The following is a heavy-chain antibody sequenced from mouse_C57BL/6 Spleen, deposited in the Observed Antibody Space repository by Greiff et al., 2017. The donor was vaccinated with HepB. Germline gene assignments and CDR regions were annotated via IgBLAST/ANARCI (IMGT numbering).Heavy chain of an antibody. J-gene: IGHJ3*01. CDR1: GYTFTSYW. CDR3: ARVSDDYGFAY. CDR2: IDPSDSYT. D-gene: IGHD2-4*01. Sequence: VQLQQPGAELVKPGASVKLSCKASGYTFTSYWMQWVKQRPGQGLEWIGEIDPSDSYTNYNQKFKGKATLTVDTSSSTAYMQLSSLTSEDSAVYYCARVSDDYGFAYWGQGTLVTVSA. V-gene: IGHV1-50*01.